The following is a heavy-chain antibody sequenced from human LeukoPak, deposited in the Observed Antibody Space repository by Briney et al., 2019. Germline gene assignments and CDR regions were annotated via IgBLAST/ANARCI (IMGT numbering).Heavy chain of an antibody. CDR1: GLTFSDYY. D-gene: IGHD3-10*01. V-gene: IGHV3-11*04. J-gene: IGHJ2*01. CDR3: ARARVLGPGGHFDL. CDR2: ISNSGSTI. Sequence: PGGSLRLSCAASGLTFSDYYMSWIRQAPGKGLEWVSYISNSGSTIYYADSVKGRFTISRDNAKNSLHLQTDSLRAEDTAVYYCARARVLGPGGHFDLWGRGTLVTVSS.